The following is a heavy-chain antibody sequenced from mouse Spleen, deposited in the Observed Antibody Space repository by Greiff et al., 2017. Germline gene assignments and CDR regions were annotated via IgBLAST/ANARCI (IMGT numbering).Heavy chain of an antibody. CDR3: ARCYGNYVGAWFAY. CDR2: IHPNSGST. J-gene: IGHJ3*01. Sequence: QVQLKQPGAELVKPGASVKLSCKASGYTFTSYWMHWVKQRPGQGLEWIGMIHPNSGSTNYNEKFKSKATLTVDKSSSTAYMQLSSLTSEDSAVYYCARCYGNYVGAWFAYWGQGTLVTVSA. CDR1: GYTFTSYW. D-gene: IGHD2-1*01. V-gene: IGHV1-64*01.